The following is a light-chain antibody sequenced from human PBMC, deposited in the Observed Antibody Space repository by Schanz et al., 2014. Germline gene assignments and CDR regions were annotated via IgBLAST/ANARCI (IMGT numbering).Light chain of an antibody. V-gene: IGKV4-1*01. CDR3: QQYGSSPYT. J-gene: IGKJ2*01. CDR1: QSVLYSSNNKNY. Sequence: DIVMTQYPDSLAVSLGERATIHCKSSQSVLYSSNNKNYLAWHQQKPGQPPKLLIYWTSTRESGVPDRFSGSGSGTDFTLTISRLEPEDFAVYYCQQYGSSPYTFGQGTKLEIK. CDR2: WTS.